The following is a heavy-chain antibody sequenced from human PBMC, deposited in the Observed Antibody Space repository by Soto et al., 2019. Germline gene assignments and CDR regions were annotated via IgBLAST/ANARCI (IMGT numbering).Heavy chain of an antibody. CDR2: IYWDDDN. J-gene: IGHJ4*02. Sequence: QITLKESGPTLVKPTQTLTLTCTFSGLSLTTSGVGVGWIRQPPGKALEWLALIYWDDDNRYSPSLRSRLTITKDTSKNQVVLTMTDMDPVDTATYFCALRREVKFLEWLFDYWGQGTLVTVSS. CDR1: GLSLTTSGVG. D-gene: IGHD3-3*01. V-gene: IGHV2-5*02. CDR3: ALRREVKFLEWLFDY.